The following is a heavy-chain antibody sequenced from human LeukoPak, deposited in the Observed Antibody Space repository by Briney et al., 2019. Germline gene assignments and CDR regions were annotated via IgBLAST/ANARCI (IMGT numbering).Heavy chain of an antibody. D-gene: IGHD6-6*01. CDR3: ASPGSTIAARLGY. Sequence: GESLKISCKGSGYSFTGYWIGWVRQMPGKGLEWMGTIYPGDSDTRYSPSFQGQVTISADKSISTAYLQWSSLKASDTAMYYCASPGSTIAARLGYWGQGTLVTVSS. CDR1: GYSFTGYW. V-gene: IGHV5-51*01. CDR2: IYPGDSDT. J-gene: IGHJ4*02.